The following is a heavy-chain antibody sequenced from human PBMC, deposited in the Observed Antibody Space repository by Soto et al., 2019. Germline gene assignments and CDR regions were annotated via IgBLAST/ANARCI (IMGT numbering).Heavy chain of an antibody. D-gene: IGHD5-12*01. CDR2: ISWNSGSI. Sequence: GGSLRLSCAASGFTFDDYAMHWVRQAPGKGLEWVSGISWNSGSIGYADSVKGRFTISSDNAKNSLYLQMNSLRAEDTALYYCAKDVGGYDSFPVGYFDYWGQGTLVTVSS. J-gene: IGHJ4*02. CDR3: AKDVGGYDSFPVGYFDY. CDR1: GFTFDDYA. V-gene: IGHV3-9*01.